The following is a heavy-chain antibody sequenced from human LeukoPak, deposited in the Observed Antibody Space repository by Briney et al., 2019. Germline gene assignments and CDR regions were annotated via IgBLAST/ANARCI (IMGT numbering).Heavy chain of an antibody. V-gene: IGHV3-74*01. CDR3: ASGIGVGDSFDI. CDR2: INSDGGST. CDR1: GFTFSSYW. J-gene: IGHJ3*02. D-gene: IGHD3-3*01. Sequence: PGGSLRLSCTASGFTFSSYWMHWVRQAPGKGLVWVSRINSDGGSTSYADSVKGRFTISRDNAKNTLYLQMNSLRVEDTAVYYCASGIGVGDSFDIWGQGTMVTVSS.